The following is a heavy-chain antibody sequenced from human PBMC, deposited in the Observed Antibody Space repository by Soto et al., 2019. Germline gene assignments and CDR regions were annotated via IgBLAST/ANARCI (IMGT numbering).Heavy chain of an antibody. CDR1: GFTFSSYA. CDR3: ARDWRTKVTTYYFEY. CDR2: ISYDGSNK. Sequence: GGSLRLSCAASGFTFSSYAMSWVRQAPGKGLEWVAVISYDGSNKYYADSVKGRFTISRDNSKNTLYLQMNSLRAEDTAVYYCARDWRTKVTTYYFEYWGQGTLVTVSS. J-gene: IGHJ4*02. D-gene: IGHD4-4*01. V-gene: IGHV3-30-3*01.